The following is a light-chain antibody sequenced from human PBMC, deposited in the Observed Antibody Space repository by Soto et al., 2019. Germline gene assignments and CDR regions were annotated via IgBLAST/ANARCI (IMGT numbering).Light chain of an antibody. V-gene: IGKV3-15*01. CDR1: QGLGTN. Sequence: VMTQSPATLFVSPGERAALSCRASQGLGTNLAWYQQKPGQGPRLLIHAASTRATGVPARFSGGGSQTEFTLTISSLQSEDFVVYYCQQYNYWPVTFGQGTRLEIK. J-gene: IGKJ5*01. CDR3: QQYNYWPVT. CDR2: AAS.